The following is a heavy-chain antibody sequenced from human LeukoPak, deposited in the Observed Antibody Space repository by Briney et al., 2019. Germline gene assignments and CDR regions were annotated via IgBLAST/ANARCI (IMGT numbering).Heavy chain of an antibody. CDR2: TNSGGTST. J-gene: IGHJ4*02. Sequence: GGSLRLSCATSGFPFSDFSMSWVRQAPGKGLEWISTTNSGGTSTYYAESVKGRLTMSRDTSKNTVYLGMSSLRVEDTAVYSCSKHSYARPFGKGGPGTLVSVSS. D-gene: IGHD2-8*01. V-gene: IGHV3-23*05. CDR3: SKHSYARPFGK. CDR1: GFPFSDFS.